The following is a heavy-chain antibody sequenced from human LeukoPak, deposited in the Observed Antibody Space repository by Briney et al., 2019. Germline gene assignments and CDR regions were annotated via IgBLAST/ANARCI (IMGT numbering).Heavy chain of an antibody. CDR3: AKDPGYQVVYCFDY. D-gene: IGHD2-2*01. Sequence: GGSLRLSCAASGFTFSSYSMSWVRQAPGKRLEWVSGISGSGGSTDYADSVKGRFTISRDNSKNTLYLQMNSLRVEDTAVYYCAKDPGYQVVYCFDYWGQGTLVTVSS. CDR2: ISGSGGST. CDR1: GFTFSSYS. J-gene: IGHJ4*02. V-gene: IGHV3-23*01.